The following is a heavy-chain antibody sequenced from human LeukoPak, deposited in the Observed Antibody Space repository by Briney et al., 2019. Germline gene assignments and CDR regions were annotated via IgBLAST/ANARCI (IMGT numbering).Heavy chain of an antibody. Sequence: SQTLSLTCTVSGGSISSGSYYWSWIRQPAGRGLEWIGRIYTSGSTNYNPSLKSRATISVDTSKNQFSLKLSSVTAADTAVYYCAREEGPPSLWFGELDAFDIWGQGTMVTVSS. CDR3: AREEGPPSLWFGELDAFDI. CDR1: GGSISSGSYY. D-gene: IGHD3-10*01. CDR2: IYTSGST. V-gene: IGHV4-61*02. J-gene: IGHJ3*02.